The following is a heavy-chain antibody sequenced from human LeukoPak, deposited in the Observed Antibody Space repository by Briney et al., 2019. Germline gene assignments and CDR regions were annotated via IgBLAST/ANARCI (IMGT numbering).Heavy chain of an antibody. CDR3: ACLRMYGSGCYKPRFDY. J-gene: IGHJ4*02. Sequence: PGGSLRLSSAAPGSSFIIYAMKSVRQAPGKGLEWVSTISASGGSTYYADSVKGRFTISRDNSKNTLYLVMNSLRAEVTAVYYCACLRMYGSGCYKPRFDYWGQGTLVTVSS. V-gene: IGHV3-23*01. D-gene: IGHD3-22*01. CDR2: ISASGGST. CDR1: GSSFIIYA.